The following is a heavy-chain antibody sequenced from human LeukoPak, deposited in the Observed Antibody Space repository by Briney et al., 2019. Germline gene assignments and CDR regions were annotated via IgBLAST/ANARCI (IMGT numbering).Heavy chain of an antibody. J-gene: IGHJ4*02. V-gene: IGHV3-7*01. CDR3: ARERSDILTGCYFDY. CDR1: GLTFSTSW. CDR2: IKHDGSEK. D-gene: IGHD3-9*01. Sequence: GGSLRLSCAASGLTFSTSWMAWVRQAPEKGLEFVAIIKHDGSEKYYVDSVQGRFTISRDNAKNSLYLQMNSLRPEDTAVYYCARERSDILTGCYFDYWGQGTLVTVSS.